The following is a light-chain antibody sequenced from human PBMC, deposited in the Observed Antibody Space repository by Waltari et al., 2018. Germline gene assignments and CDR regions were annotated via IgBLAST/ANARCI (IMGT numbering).Light chain of an antibody. CDR1: QNIGTD. J-gene: IGKJ3*01. V-gene: IGKV6-21*01. CDR2: YAS. CDR3: HQSGSLPFT. Sequence: ELVLTQSPDFQSATPNEKVTITCRASQNIGTDLQWYQQKPYQSPNLLIRYASRSFSGVPSRFSGSGSGTTFTLTISSLQAEDAATYYCHQSGSLPFTFGPGTKVDIK.